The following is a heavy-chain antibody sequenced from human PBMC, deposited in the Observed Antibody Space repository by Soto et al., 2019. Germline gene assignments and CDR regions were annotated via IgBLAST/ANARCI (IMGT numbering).Heavy chain of an antibody. CDR3: AKDTYYYDSSGYYIFDY. V-gene: IGHV3-30*18. CDR2: ISYDGNNK. Sequence: PGGSLRLSCAASGFIFSSYGMHWVRQAPGKGLEWVAGISYDGNNKYYADSVKGRFTISRDNSKNTLYLQMNSLRAEDTAVYYCAKDTYYYDSSGYYIFDYWGQGTLVT. CDR1: GFIFSSYG. J-gene: IGHJ4*02. D-gene: IGHD3-22*01.